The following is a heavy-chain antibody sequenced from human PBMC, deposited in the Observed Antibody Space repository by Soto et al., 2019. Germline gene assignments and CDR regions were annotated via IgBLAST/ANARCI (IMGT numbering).Heavy chain of an antibody. D-gene: IGHD1-26*01. CDR3: SIQVGATTESAFDI. V-gene: IGHV4-39*01. CDR1: GGSISSSSYY. Sequence: SETLSLTCTVSGGSISSSSYYWGWIRQPPGKGLEWIGSIYYSGSTYYNPSLKSRVTISVDTSKNQFSLKLSSVTAADTAVYYCSIQVGATTESAFDIWGQGTMVTVSS. J-gene: IGHJ3*02. CDR2: IYYSGST.